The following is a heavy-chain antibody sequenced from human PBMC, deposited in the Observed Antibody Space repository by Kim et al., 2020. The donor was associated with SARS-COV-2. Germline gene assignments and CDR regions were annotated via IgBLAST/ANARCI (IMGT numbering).Heavy chain of an antibody. V-gene: IGHV4-39*07. CDR3: ARERSTMPRGWFDP. CDR2: IYYSGST. Sequence: SETLSLTCTVSGGSISSSSYYWGWIRQPPGKGLEWIGSIYYSGSTYYNPALKSRVTISVDTSKNQFSLKLSSVTAADTAVYYCARERSTMPRGWFDPWC. CDR1: GGSISSSSYY. J-gene: IGHJ5*02. D-gene: IGHD3-10*01.